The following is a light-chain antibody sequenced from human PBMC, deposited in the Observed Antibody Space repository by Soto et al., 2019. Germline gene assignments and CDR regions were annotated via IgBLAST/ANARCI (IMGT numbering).Light chain of an antibody. Sequence: QSVLTQPASVSGSPGQSITIPCTGTSSDVGSYNLVSWYQQHPGKAPKLMIYEVSKRPSGVSNRFSGSKSGNTASLTISGLQAEDEADYYCCSYAGSSTLVFGGGTQLTVL. CDR1: SSDVGSYNL. V-gene: IGLV2-23*02. J-gene: IGLJ3*02. CDR2: EVS. CDR3: CSYAGSSTLV.